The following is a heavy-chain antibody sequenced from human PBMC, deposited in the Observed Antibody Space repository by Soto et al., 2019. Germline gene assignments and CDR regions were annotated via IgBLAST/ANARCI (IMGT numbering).Heavy chain of an antibody. J-gene: IGHJ4*02. V-gene: IGHV4-4*07. CDR2: IYTSGST. CDR1: GGSISSYS. Sequence: SETLSLTCTVSGGSISSYSWSWIRQPAGKGLEWIGRIYTSGSTDYNPSLKSRVTMSVAASKKRFYLKLSSVTAADTAVYYCGRVGDYGDPNFDSWGQGTLVTV. D-gene: IGHD4-17*01. CDR3: GRVGDYGDPNFDS.